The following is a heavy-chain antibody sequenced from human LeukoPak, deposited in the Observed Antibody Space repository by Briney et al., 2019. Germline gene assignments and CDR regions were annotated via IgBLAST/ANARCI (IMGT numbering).Heavy chain of an antibody. D-gene: IGHD3-9*01. CDR2: INPNSGGT. Sequence: GASVKVSCKASGYTFTGYYMHWVRQAPGHGLEWMGRINPNSGGTNYAQKFQGRVTMTRDTSISTAYMELRRLRSDDTAVYYCAREYYDILTGYLPWFDPWGQGTLVTVSS. CDR1: GYTFTGYY. V-gene: IGHV1-2*06. J-gene: IGHJ5*02. CDR3: AREYYDILTGYLPWFDP.